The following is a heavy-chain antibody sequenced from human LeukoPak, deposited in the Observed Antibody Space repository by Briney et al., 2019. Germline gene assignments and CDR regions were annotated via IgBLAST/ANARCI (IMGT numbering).Heavy chain of an antibody. V-gene: IGHV3-23*01. CDR1: GFTFSSYA. J-gene: IGHJ4*02. CDR3: AKLVGYSYGYFDY. D-gene: IGHD5-18*01. Sequence: GGSLRLSCAASGFTFSSYAMSWVRQAPGKGLEWVSAISGSGGSTYYADSVKGRFTISRDNSKYMLHLQMNSLRAEDTAVYYCAKLVGYSYGYFDYWGQGTLVTVSS. CDR2: ISGSGGST.